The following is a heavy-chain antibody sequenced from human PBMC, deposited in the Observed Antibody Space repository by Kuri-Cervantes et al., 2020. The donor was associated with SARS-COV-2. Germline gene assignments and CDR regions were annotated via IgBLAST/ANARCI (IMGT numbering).Heavy chain of an antibody. J-gene: IGHJ4*02. CDR1: GYTFTGYH. CDR3: AREIERGTVVIAYMGYFDY. Sequence: ASVKVSCKASGYTFTGYHMHWVRQAPGQGLEWMGWISAYNGNTNYAQKLQGRVTMTTDTSTSTAYMELRSLRSDDTAVYYCAREIERGTVVIAYMGYFDYWGQGTLVTVSS. D-gene: IGHD4-23*01. CDR2: ISAYNGNT. V-gene: IGHV1-18*04.